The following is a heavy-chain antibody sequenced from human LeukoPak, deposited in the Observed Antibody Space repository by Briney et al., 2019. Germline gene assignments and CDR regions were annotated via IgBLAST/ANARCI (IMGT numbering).Heavy chain of an antibody. J-gene: IGHJ4*02. CDR1: GFTFSYYY. CDR3: AKTVQYTAATGTGLES. V-gene: IGHV3-11*01. D-gene: IGHD6-13*01. Sequence: GGSLTLSCAASGFTFSYYYMNWIRQAPGKGLEWISYISSSGSAIYYADSVKGRFTISRDNAKNSLYLQMNSLRAEDTAVYYCAKTVQYTAATGTGLESWGQGSMVTVSP. CDR2: ISSSGSAI.